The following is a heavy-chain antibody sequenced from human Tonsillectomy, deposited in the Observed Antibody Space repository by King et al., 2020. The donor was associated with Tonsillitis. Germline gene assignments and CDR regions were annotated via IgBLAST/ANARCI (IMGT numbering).Heavy chain of an antibody. D-gene: IGHD2/OR15-2a*01. Sequence: QLVQSGAEVKKPGESLKISCKVSVYSFSTYGLGWMRQMPGRGLEYIGIVYPVDSDTRYSPSFQGQVTISADKSGSTPSLHWSSRKASDTPMYYCARQHRSFDPSTSIWLNDAFDFWGQGTMVVVSA. J-gene: IGHJ3*01. CDR1: VYSFSTYG. V-gene: IGHV5-51*01. CDR2: VYPVDSDT. CDR3: ARQHRSFDPSTSIWLNDAFDF.